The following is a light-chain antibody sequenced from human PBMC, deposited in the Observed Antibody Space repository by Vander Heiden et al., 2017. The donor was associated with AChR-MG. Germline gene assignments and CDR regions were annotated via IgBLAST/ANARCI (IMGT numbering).Light chain of an antibody. V-gene: IGKV3-20*01. Sequence: GLTQSPATLSFSPGERATTACRASQFFTAQSLAWTQQTPGQSPRLLLYCASTTATAIPDRLGGSGSCTDFTLTISRRVPEDFAVYYCHQECSSTSTFGPGTRVEIK. CDR3: HQECSSTST. CDR1: QFFTAQS. CDR2: CAS. J-gene: IGKJ1*01.